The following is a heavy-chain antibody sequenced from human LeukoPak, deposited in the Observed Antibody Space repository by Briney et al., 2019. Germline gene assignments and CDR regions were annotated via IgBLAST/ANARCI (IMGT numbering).Heavy chain of an antibody. J-gene: IGHJ6*03. D-gene: IGHD3-10*01. CDR1: GFSFSSYA. V-gene: IGHV3-23*01. Sequence: GGSLRLSCAASGFSFSSYAITCVRQAPGKGLEWVSAISGSGDSTYYSDSVKGRFTISRDNSKNTLYLQMNSLRAEDTAVYYCAKDPWRPSSGPYMDVWGKGTTVTASS. CDR3: AKDPWRPSSGPYMDV. CDR2: ISGSGDST.